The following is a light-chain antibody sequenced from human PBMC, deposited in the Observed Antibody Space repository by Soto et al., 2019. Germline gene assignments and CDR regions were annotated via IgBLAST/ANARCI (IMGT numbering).Light chain of an antibody. J-gene: IGKJ1*01. CDR3: QQCDSWPWT. CDR1: QRISSD. V-gene: IGKV3D-15*01. Sequence: EIVLTQSPATLSVSPGESATLSCRASQRISSDLAWYQQKPGQAPRLLIYDTSNRATGIPARFSGSRSGTDFTLTITSLQSEDSAVYYCQQCDSWPWTFGQGTKVDI. CDR2: DTS.